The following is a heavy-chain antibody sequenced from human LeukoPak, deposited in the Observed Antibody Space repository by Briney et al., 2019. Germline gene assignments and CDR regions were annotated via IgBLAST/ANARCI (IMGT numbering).Heavy chain of an antibody. CDR1: GFTFTSSW. Sequence: GGSLRLSCVASGFTFTSSWMDWVRQAPGKGLEWVANIDLDGSKKNYVDSVKGRFTISRDNGKGSLHLQMNSLRAEDTAVYYCARGLSNGGSPYNWFGPWGQGTLVTVSS. D-gene: IGHD2-8*01. V-gene: IGHV3-7*04. CDR2: IDLDGSKK. CDR3: ARGLSNGGSPYNWFGP. J-gene: IGHJ5*02.